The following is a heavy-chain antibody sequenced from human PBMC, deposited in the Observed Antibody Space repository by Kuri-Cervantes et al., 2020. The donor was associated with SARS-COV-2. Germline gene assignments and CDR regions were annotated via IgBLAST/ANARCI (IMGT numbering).Heavy chain of an antibody. J-gene: IGHJ5*02. D-gene: IGHD2-21*01. Sequence: CTVSGGSISSYYWSWIRQPPGKGLEWIGYIYYSGSTNYNPSLKSRVTISVDTSKNQFSLKLSSVTAADTAVYYCARTDSPPLNWFDPWGQGTLVTVSS. CDR2: IYYSGST. CDR1: GGSISSYY. V-gene: IGHV4-59*01. CDR3: ARTDSPPLNWFDP.